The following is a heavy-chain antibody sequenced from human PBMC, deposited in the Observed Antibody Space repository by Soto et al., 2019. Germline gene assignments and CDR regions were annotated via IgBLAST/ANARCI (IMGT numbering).Heavy chain of an antibody. J-gene: IGHJ6*02. D-gene: IGHD6-13*01. V-gene: IGHV3-23*01. CDR1: GFTFSSYA. CDR3: AKDRDGAAAGPTKFYGMDV. Sequence: EVQLLESGGGLVQPGGSLRLSCAASGFTFSSYAMSWVRQAPGKGLEWVSVISGSGGSTYYTDSVRGRFTISRDNSKKTLYLQMNSLRAQDTAVYYSAKDRDGAAAGPTKFYGMDVWGQGTTVTVSS. CDR2: ISGSGGST.